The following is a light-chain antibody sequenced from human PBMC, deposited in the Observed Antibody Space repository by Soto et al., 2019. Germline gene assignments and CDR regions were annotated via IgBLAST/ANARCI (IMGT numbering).Light chain of an antibody. V-gene: IGKV3-15*01. Sequence: EIVMTQSPVSLSVSPGERATLSCTASQTIASNVAWYQQKPGQAPRLLIHGASTRATGVPARFSGSGSGTEFTLTISSLQSEDFAVYYCQQYHNWPPQYTFGQGTKLQMK. CDR1: QTIASN. J-gene: IGKJ2*01. CDR2: GAS. CDR3: QQYHNWPPQYT.